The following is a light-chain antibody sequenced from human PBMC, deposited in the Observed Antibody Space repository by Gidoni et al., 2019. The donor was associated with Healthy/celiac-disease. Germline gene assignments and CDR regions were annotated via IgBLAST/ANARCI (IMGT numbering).Light chain of an antibody. CDR1: QSISSW. V-gene: IGKV1-5*03. J-gene: IGKJ1*01. Sequence: DIQLTQSPSTLSASVGDRVTITCRASQSISSWLAWYQQKPGKAPKLLIYKASSLESGVPSRFSGSGSRTEFTLTISGLQPDDFATYYCQQYKSYSGTFXQXTKVEIK. CDR2: KAS. CDR3: QQYKSYSGT.